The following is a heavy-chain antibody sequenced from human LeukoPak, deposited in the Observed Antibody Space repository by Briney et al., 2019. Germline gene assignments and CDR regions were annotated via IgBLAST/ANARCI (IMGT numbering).Heavy chain of an antibody. CDR1: GFAFSNYD. CDR2: IRANSNMR. J-gene: IGHJ4*02. D-gene: IGHD2-15*01. CDR3: AKDQEDRGYPSSFDF. V-gene: IGHV3-23*01. Sequence: GGSLRLSCAASGFAFSNYDMHWVRQAPGKGLEWVSGIRANSNMRFYLESVRGRFTISRDNSKNTLYLQMDSLRVDDTAVYFCAKDQEDRGYPSSFDFWGQGTLVTVSS.